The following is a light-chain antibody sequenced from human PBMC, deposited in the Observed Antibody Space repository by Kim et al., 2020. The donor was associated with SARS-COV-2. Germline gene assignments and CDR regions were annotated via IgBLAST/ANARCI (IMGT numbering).Light chain of an antibody. J-gene: IGLJ2*01. CDR1: SSNIGSNT. CDR2: SNN. Sequence: ELTQPPSASGTPGQRVTISCSGSSSNIGSNTVNWYQQLPGTAPKLLIYSNNQRPSGVPDRFSGSKSGTSASLAISGLQSEDEADYYCATWDDSLNGVVFGGGTQLTVL. CDR3: ATWDDSLNGVV. V-gene: IGLV1-44*01.